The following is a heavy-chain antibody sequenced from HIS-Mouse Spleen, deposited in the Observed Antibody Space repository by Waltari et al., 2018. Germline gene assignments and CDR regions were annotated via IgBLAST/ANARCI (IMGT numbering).Heavy chain of an antibody. CDR3: ARDILYDSSD. CDR2: ISTSGTAI. Sequence: QVQLVESGGGLVKPGGSLRLSCAASGFTFSDYYMSWIRQAPGNGLEGVSYISTSGTAIYYADYGKGQFTISRDDAKNSLYLHMNSLGAEDAAVYYCARDILYDSSDWGQGTLVTVSS. CDR1: GFTFSDYY. D-gene: IGHD3-22*01. J-gene: IGHJ4*02. V-gene: IGHV3-11*01.